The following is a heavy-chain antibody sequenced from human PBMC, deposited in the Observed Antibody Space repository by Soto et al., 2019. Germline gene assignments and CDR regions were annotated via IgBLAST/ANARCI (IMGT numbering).Heavy chain of an antibody. CDR2: IYWNDDT. J-gene: IGHJ5*02. CDR3: AHRGYGNYPRDNWFDP. Sequence: QITLKESGPTLVKPTQTLTLTCTFSGFSLTTAGAGVGWIRQPPGKALEWLALIYWNDDTRYSPSLKSRLTITKDTSKNHVVLRMTNMDPVDTGTYYCAHRGYGNYPRDNWFDPWGQGILVIVSS. D-gene: IGHD4-17*01. CDR1: GFSLTTAGAG. V-gene: IGHV2-5*01.